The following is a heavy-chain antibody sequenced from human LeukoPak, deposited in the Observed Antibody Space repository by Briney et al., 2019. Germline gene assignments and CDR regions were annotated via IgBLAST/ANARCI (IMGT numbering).Heavy chain of an antibody. CDR3: VAYGGFRAFDI. D-gene: IGHD4-17*01. Sequence: SETLSLTCTVSGGSISSYYWSWVRQPPGKGLEWIGYIYYSGSTNYNPYLKSRLTISLDTSKRQFSLKLSSVTAADTAVYYCVAYGGFRAFDIWGQGAMVAVS. J-gene: IGHJ3*02. V-gene: IGHV4-59*08. CDR2: IYYSGST. CDR1: GGSISSYY.